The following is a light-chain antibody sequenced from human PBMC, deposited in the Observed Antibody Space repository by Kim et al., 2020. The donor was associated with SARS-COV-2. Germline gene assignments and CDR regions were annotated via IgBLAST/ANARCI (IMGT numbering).Light chain of an antibody. J-gene: IGLJ2*01. CDR1: SSDVGGYGL. Sequence: QSALTQTRSVSGSPGQSVTISCTGTSSDVGGYGLVSWYQQLPGKAPTLIIFDVNARPSGVPDRFSASKSGNTASLTISGLQTEDEADYYCCSYGGSYTWLFGGGTQLTVL. CDR2: DVN. V-gene: IGLV2-11*01. CDR3: CSYGGSYTWL.